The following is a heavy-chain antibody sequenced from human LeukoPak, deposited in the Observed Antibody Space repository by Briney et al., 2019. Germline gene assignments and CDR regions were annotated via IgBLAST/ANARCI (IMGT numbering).Heavy chain of an antibody. J-gene: IGHJ4*02. CDR2: IVPIFGTA. CDR3: ASNPDVDTAIGY. D-gene: IGHD5-18*01. V-gene: IGHV1-69*13. Sequence: GASVKVSCKASGGTFSSYAISWVRQAPGQGLEWMGGIVPIFGTANYAQKFQGRVTITADESTSTAYMELSSLRSEDTAVYYCASNPDVDTAIGYWGQGTLVTVSS. CDR1: GGTFSSYA.